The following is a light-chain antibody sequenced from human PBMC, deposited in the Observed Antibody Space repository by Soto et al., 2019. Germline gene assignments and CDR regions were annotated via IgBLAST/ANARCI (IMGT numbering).Light chain of an antibody. CDR3: QQYGYSRT. J-gene: IGKJ1*01. CDR2: CSS. Sequence: EIVWTQSPGTLSWSPGERATLSCRASQTLSSRHLAWYQQKPGQAPRLLIYCSSSRATDIPDRFSGSGSGTDFTLTISTLEPEDFAIYYCQQYGYSRTFGQGTKVDIK. V-gene: IGKV3-20*01. CDR1: QTLSSRH.